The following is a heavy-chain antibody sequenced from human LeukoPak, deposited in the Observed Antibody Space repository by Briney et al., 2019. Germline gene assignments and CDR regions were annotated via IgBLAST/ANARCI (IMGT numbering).Heavy chain of an antibody. J-gene: IGHJ4*02. CDR3: ARGSWVTVAY. Sequence: GGSLRLSCAASGFTFSNYWMTWVRQAPGKGLEWVANIKQDGSEKYYVDSVKGRLTISRDNAKNSLYLQMNSLRAEDTAVYYCARGSWVTVAYWGQGTLVTVSS. V-gene: IGHV3-7*03. D-gene: IGHD6-19*01. CDR1: GFTFSNYW. CDR2: IKQDGSEK.